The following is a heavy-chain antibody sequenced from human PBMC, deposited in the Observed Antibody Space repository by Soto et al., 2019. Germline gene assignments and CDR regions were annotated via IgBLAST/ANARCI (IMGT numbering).Heavy chain of an antibody. D-gene: IGHD3-16*01. CDR1: GYSISSGYY. Sequence: SESLSLTCAVSGYSISSGYYWCCIRQPPGKVVGWIGSICHSGNTYYKPSLKSRVTISVDTSKNQFYLQLSSLTAADTAVYYCGGKIFGVFKFFDFWGQGTLVTVSS. CDR2: ICHSGNT. J-gene: IGHJ4*02. CDR3: GGKIFGVFKFFDF. V-gene: IGHV4-38-2*01.